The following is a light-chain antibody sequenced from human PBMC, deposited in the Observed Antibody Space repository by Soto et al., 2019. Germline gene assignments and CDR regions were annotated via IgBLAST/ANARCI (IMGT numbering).Light chain of an antibody. J-gene: IGLJ1*01. CDR3: SSYAGSLDV. CDR2: EVV. V-gene: IGLV2-8*01. Sequence: QSALTQPPSASGSPGQSVTISCTGTSSDVGGYNYVSWYQQHPGKAPKLMIYEVVKRPSGVPDRFSGSKSGNTASLTVSGLQAEDEADYYCSSYAGSLDVFGTGTKVTVL. CDR1: SSDVGGYNY.